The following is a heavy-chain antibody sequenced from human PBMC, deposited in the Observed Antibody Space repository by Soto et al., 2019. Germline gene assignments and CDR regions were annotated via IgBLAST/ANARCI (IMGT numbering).Heavy chain of an antibody. CDR2: IFYSATT. CDR1: GGSIRSSNSY. CDR3: GRQRVYRPFDP. J-gene: IGHJ5*02. V-gene: IGHV4-39*01. D-gene: IGHD5-12*01. Sequence: QLHLQESGPGLVKPSETLSLTCTVSGGSIRSSNSYWGWIRLPPGKGLEWIGCIFYSATTYYSPSLKDRVTISLDTSKNQFSLQLSSVTAADTAVYYCGRQRVYRPFDPWGQGTLVTVSS.